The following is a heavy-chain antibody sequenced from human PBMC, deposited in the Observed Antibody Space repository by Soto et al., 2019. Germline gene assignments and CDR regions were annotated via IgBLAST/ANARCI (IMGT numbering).Heavy chain of an antibody. Sequence: EVQLLESGGGLVQPGGSLRLSCAASGFTFSSYAMSWVRQAPGKGLEWVSAISGSGGSTYYADSVKGRFTISRDNSKNTLYLQMNSLGAKDTAVYDCAKGLGWTNLYYYYYMDVWGKGTTVTVSS. CDR3: AKGLGWTNLYYYYYMDV. V-gene: IGHV3-23*01. J-gene: IGHJ6*03. D-gene: IGHD3-16*01. CDR2: ISGSGGST. CDR1: GFTFSSYA.